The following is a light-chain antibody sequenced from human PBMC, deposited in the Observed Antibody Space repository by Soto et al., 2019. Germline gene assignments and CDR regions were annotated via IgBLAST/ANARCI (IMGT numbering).Light chain of an antibody. Sequence: AIRMTQSPSSLSASTGDRVTITCRASQGISSYLAWYQQKPGKAPKLLIYAASTLQSGVPSRFSGSGSGTDFPLTISCLQSEDFATYCCQQYYSYPRAFGPGTKVDIK. V-gene: IGKV1-8*01. CDR3: QQYYSYPRA. J-gene: IGKJ3*01. CDR1: QGISSY. CDR2: AAS.